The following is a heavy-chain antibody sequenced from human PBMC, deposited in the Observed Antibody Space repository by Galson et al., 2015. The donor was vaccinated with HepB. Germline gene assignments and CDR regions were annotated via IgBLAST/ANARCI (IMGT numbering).Heavy chain of an antibody. CDR1: GYTFTNHA. CDR2: INTNTGSP. V-gene: IGHV7-4-1*02. J-gene: IGHJ6*02. CDR3: ARDAYGITQKYVMDV. D-gene: IGHD3-10*01. Sequence: SVKVSCKASGYTFTNHAINWVRQAPGQGLEWMGWINTNTGSPKYAQGFTGRFVFSLDTSVSTAYLQISSLKGEDTAVYYCARDAYGITQKYVMDVWGQGTTVTVSS.